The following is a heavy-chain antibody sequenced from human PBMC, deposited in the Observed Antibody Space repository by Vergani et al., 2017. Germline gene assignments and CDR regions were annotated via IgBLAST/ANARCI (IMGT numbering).Heavy chain of an antibody. V-gene: IGHV1-2*02. CDR1: GYTFTSYA. J-gene: IGHJ4*02. Sequence: QVQLVQSGAEVKKPGASVKVSCKASGYTFTSYAMHWVRQAPGQRLEWMGWINPNSGGTNYAQKLQGRVTMTRDTSISTAYMGLSRLRSDDTAVYYCARALPGYAYWGQGTLVTVSS. CDR2: INPNSGGT. D-gene: IGHD3-9*01. CDR3: ARALPGYAY.